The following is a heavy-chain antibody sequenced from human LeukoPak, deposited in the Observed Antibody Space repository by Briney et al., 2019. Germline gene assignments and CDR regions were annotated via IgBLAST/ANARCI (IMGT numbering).Heavy chain of an antibody. CDR2: IYTSGST. D-gene: IGHD2-2*01. V-gene: IGHV4-4*07. Sequence: SETLSLTCTVSGGSISSYYWSWIRQPAGKGLEWIGRIYTSGSTNYNPFLKSRVTMSVDTSKNQFSLKLSSVTAADTAVYYCAREPLTAYCSSTSCYPGFDPWGQGTLVTVSS. CDR1: GGSISSYY. J-gene: IGHJ5*02. CDR3: AREPLTAYCSSTSCYPGFDP.